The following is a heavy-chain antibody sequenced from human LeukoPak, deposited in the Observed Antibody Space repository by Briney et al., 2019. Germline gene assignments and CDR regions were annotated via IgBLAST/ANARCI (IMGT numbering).Heavy chain of an antibody. CDR3: ARWDDYGDYHPGLFDY. CDR1: GFTFSSYW. Sequence: GGSLRLSCAASGFTFSSYWMSWVRQAPGKGLEWVANIEQDGSEKYYVDSVKGRFTISRDNAKNSLYLQMNSLRAEDTAVYYCARWDDYGDYHPGLFDYWGQGTLVTVSS. J-gene: IGHJ4*02. V-gene: IGHV3-7*01. D-gene: IGHD4-17*01. CDR2: IEQDGSEK.